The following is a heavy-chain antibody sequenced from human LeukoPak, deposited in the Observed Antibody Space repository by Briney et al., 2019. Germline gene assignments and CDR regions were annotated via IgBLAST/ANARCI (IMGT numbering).Heavy chain of an antibody. D-gene: IGHD3-10*01. V-gene: IGHV3-30-3*01. Sequence: PGGSLRLSCAASGFTLSNYAMHWVRQAPGKGLEWVAVISYDGSNRNYADSVKGRFTISRDNSKNTLYLQMNSLRVEDTAVYYCARDKFADGSGSYYYYWGQGTLVTVSS. CDR2: ISYDGSNR. CDR3: ARDKFADGSGSYYYY. CDR1: GFTLSNYA. J-gene: IGHJ4*02.